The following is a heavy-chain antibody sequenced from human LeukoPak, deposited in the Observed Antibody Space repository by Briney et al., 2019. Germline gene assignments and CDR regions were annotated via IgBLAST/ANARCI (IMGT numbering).Heavy chain of an antibody. V-gene: IGHV4-39*07. CDR1: GGSISSSSYY. D-gene: IGHD2-15*01. Sequence: SETLSLTCTVSGGSISSSSYYWGWLRQPPGKGLEWIGSIYYSGSTYYNPSLRSRVTISVDTSKNQFSLKLSSVTAADTAVYYCARVGLYCSGGSCYFDEYYYYYYMDVWGKGTTVTVSS. CDR2: IYYSGST. CDR3: ARVGLYCSGGSCYFDEYYYYYYMDV. J-gene: IGHJ6*03.